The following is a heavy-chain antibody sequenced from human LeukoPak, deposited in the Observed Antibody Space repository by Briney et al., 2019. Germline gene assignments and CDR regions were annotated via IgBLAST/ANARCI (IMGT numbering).Heavy chain of an antibody. V-gene: IGHV3-74*01. CDR1: GFTFSRYW. D-gene: IGHD3-22*01. Sequence: GGSLRLSCAASGFTFSRYWMHWVRQAPGKGLVWVSRINSDGSSTSYADSVKGRFTISRDNAKNSLYLQMNSLRAEDTAVYYCARVLHNRNYDGSTYYGCWGQGTLVTVSS. CDR2: INSDGSST. CDR3: ARVLHNRNYDGSTYYGC. J-gene: IGHJ4*02.